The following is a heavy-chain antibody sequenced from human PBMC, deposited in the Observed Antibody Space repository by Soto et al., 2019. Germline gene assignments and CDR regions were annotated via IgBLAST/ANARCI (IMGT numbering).Heavy chain of an antibody. CDR3: AKSERPSYSSSWYFDY. Sequence: GGSLRLSCAASGFTFSSYAMSWVRQAPGKGLEWVSPISGSGGSTYYADSVKGRFTISRDNSKNTLYLQMNSLRAEDTAVYYCAKSERPSYSSSWYFDYWGQGTLVTVSS. V-gene: IGHV3-23*01. CDR2: ISGSGGST. J-gene: IGHJ4*02. CDR1: GFTFSSYA. D-gene: IGHD6-13*01.